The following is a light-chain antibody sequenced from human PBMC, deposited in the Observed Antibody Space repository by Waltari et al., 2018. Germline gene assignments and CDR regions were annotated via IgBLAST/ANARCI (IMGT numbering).Light chain of an antibody. CDR2: DVS. Sequence: QSALTQPRSVSGSPGHSVPISCTGTGGYVGGYVYVSWYQQHPGKAPKLMIYDVSKRPSGVPDRFSGSKSGNTASLTISRLQAEDEADYYCCSYAGNYSVVFGVGTKLTVL. CDR3: CSYAGNYSVV. CDR1: GGYVGGYVY. V-gene: IGLV2-11*01. J-gene: IGLJ2*01.